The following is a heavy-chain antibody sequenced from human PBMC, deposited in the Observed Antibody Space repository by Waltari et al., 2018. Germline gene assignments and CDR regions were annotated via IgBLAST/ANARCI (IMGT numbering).Heavy chain of an antibody. D-gene: IGHD6-13*01. CDR1: GFTFSSYA. CDR2: ISYDGSNK. J-gene: IGHJ4*02. V-gene: IGHV3-30*04. CDR3: ARGYSSSWHYFDY. Sequence: QVQLVESGGGVVQPGRSLRLSCAASGFTFSSYAMHWVRRAPGKGLEWVAVISYDGSNKYYADSVKGRFTISRDNSKNTLYLQMNSLRAEDTAVYYCARGYSSSWHYFDYWGQGTLVTVSS.